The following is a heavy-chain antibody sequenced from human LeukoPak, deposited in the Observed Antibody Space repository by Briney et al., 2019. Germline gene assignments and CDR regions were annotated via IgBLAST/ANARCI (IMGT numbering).Heavy chain of an antibody. CDR1: GITLSNYG. CDR2: ISGSGGRT. V-gene: IGHV3-23*01. CDR3: AREKAAAGRFAFDI. J-gene: IGHJ3*02. Sequence: GGSLRLSCAVSGITLSNYGMSWVRQAPGKGLEWVAGISGSGGRTNYADSVKGRFTISRDNAKNSLYLQMNSLRAEDTAVYYCAREKAAAGRFAFDIWGQGTMVTVSS. D-gene: IGHD6-13*01.